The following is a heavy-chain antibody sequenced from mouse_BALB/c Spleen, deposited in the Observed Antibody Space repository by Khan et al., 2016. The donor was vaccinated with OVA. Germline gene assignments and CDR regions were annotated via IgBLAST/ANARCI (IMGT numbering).Heavy chain of an antibody. Sequence: EVQLVESGGDLVKPGGSLKLSCAASGFTFSTYGMSWVRPAPDNRLEWVATVSTGGSYTYYPDSVKGRFTISRDNAKNTLYLQMSGLRSEDTAMFYCTRLAYYYDSEGFAYWGQGTLVTVSA. V-gene: IGHV5-6*01. D-gene: IGHD1-1*01. J-gene: IGHJ3*01. CDR1: GFTFSTYG. CDR3: TRLAYYYDSEGFAY. CDR2: VSTGGSYT.